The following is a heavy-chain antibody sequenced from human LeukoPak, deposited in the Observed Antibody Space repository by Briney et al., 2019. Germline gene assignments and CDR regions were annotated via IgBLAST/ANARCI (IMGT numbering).Heavy chain of an antibody. D-gene: IGHD2-8*01. Sequence: AGGSLRLSCAASGFTFSSYAMHWVRQAPGKGLEYVSAISSNGGSTYYANSVKGRFTISRDNSKNTLYLQMGSLRAEDVAVYYCARDRIFSYCTNGVCSPYYYYYYMDVWGKGTTVTVSS. V-gene: IGHV3-64*01. CDR1: GFTFSSYA. J-gene: IGHJ6*03. CDR3: ARDRIFSYCTNGVCSPYYYYYYMDV. CDR2: ISSNGGST.